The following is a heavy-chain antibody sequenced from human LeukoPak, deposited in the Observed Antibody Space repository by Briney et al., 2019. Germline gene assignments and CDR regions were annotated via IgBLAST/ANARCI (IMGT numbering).Heavy chain of an antibody. D-gene: IGHD2-2*01. Sequence: ASVKVSCKASGYTFTSYGISWVRQVPGQGLEWMGWISAYNGNTNYAQKLQGRVTMTTDTSTSTAYMELRSLRSDDTAVYYCARDRCTSCSEDSYFDYWGQGTLVTVSS. CDR3: ARDRCTSCSEDSYFDY. V-gene: IGHV1-18*01. CDR1: GYTFTSYG. J-gene: IGHJ4*02. CDR2: ISAYNGNT.